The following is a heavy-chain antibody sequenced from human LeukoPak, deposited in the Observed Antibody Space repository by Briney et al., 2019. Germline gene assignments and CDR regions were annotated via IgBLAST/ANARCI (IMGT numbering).Heavy chain of an antibody. V-gene: IGHV1-2*02. J-gene: IGHJ4*02. D-gene: IGHD3-3*01. CDR1: GYTFTSYY. CDR3: ARADTIFGVVIDY. CDR2: INPNSGGT. Sequence: ASVKVSCKASGYTFTSYYMHWVRQAPGQGLEWMGWINPNSGGTNYAQKFQGRVTMTRDTSISTAYMELSRLRSDDTAVYYCARADTIFGVVIDYWGQGTLVTVSS.